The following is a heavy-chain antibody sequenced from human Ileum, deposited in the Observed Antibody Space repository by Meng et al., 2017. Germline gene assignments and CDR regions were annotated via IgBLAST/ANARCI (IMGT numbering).Heavy chain of an antibody. J-gene: IGHJ5*02. CDR1: GSTFISNN. Sequence: VEVKVLGPSGKCVWKTSGSTFISNNNNWVRKAPGPLREWLGIINPTVGVTGTAQKAQGRVTITRNTSTRTAYMELISLSSEDTAVSSCAIDISLADDTWWLDPWGQGTLVTVSS. CDR3: AIDISLADDTWWLDP. D-gene: IGHD2-15*01. CDR2: INPTVGVT. V-gene: IGHV1-46*01.